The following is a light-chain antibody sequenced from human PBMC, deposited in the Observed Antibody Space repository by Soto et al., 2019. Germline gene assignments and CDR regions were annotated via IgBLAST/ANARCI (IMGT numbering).Light chain of an antibody. J-gene: IGKJ5*01. V-gene: IGKV3-20*01. CDR2: GAS. Sequence: EIVLTQSPGTLSLSPGERATLSCRASQSVSSSFLAWYQQKPGQAPRLLIFGASRRATGIPERFSGSGSRTAFTLTLSRLEPEDFAVYYCQQYGSSPDTFGPGTRLEIK. CDR1: QSVSSSF. CDR3: QQYGSSPDT.